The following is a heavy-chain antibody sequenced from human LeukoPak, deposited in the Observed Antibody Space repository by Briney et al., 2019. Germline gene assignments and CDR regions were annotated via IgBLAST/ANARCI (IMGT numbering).Heavy chain of an antibody. CDR2: IYHSGST. CDR1: GGSISSSNW. V-gene: IGHV4-4*02. CDR3: ARDVNYDILTGSTNAFDI. J-gene: IGHJ3*02. D-gene: IGHD3-9*01. Sequence: SETLSLTCAVSGGSISSSNWWSWVRQPPGKGLEWIGEIYHSGSTNYNPSLKSRVTISVDKSKNQFSLKLSSVTAADTAVYYCARDVNYDILTGSTNAFDIWGQGTMVTVSS.